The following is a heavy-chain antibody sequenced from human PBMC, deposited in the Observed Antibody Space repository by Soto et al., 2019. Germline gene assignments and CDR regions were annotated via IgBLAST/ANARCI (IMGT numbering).Heavy chain of an antibody. CDR2: INHSGST. D-gene: IGHD6-13*01. J-gene: IGHJ3*02. CDR3: ARVIAAAGTAFDI. CDR1: GGSFSGYY. Sequence: SETLSLTCAVYGGSFSGYYWSWIRQPPGKGLEWIGEINHSGSTNYNPSLKSRVTISGDTSKNQFSLKLSSVTAADTAVYYCARVIAAAGTAFDIWGQGTMVTVSS. V-gene: IGHV4-34*01.